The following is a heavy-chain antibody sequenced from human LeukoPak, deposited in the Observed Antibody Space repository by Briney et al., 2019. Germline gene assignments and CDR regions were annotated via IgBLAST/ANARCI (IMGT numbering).Heavy chain of an antibody. J-gene: IGHJ6*03. D-gene: IGHD3-22*01. CDR3: ARLVGGYDSSGYYYSYYYYYMDV. CDR2: IYHSGST. Sequence: SETLSLTCAVSGYSISSGYYWGWIRQPPGKGLEWIGSIYHSGSTYYNPSLKSRVTISVDTSKNQFSLKLSSVTAADTAVYYCARLVGGYDSSGYYYSYYYYYMDVWGKGTTVTVSS. V-gene: IGHV4-38-2*01. CDR1: GYSISSGYY.